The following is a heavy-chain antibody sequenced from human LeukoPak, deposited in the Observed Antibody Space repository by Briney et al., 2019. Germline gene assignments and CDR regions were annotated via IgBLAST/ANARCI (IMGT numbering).Heavy chain of an antibody. D-gene: IGHD3-22*01. V-gene: IGHV4-4*07. CDR2: IYTSGST. Sequence: SETLSLTCTVSGVSISSYYWSWIRQPAGKGLEWIGRIYTSGSTNYNPSLKSRVTMSVDTSKNQFSLKLSSVTAADTAVYYCAREYYDSSGYYYVGWFDPWGQGTLVTVSS. J-gene: IGHJ5*02. CDR1: GVSISSYY. CDR3: AREYYDSSGYYYVGWFDP.